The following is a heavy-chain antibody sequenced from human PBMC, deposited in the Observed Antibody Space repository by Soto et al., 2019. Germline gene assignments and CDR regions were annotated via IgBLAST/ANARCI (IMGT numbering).Heavy chain of an antibody. CDR2: FDPEDGET. CDR1: GDTLTELA. Sequence: ASVKVACKVSGDTLTELAMHWVRQAPGKGLEWMGGFDPEDGETIYAQKFQGRVTMTEDTSTDTAYMELSSLRSEDTAVYYCATVRQELRYYFDYWGQGTLVTVSS. D-gene: IGHD1-26*01. V-gene: IGHV1-24*01. J-gene: IGHJ4*02. CDR3: ATVRQELRYYFDY.